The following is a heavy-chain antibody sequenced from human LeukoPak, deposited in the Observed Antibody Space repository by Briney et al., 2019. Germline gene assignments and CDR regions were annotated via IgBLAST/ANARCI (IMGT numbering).Heavy chain of an antibody. Sequence: GGSLRLSCAASGFTFSTSWMSWVRQAPGKGLEWVANIKQDGSEIYYVDSVEGRFTISRDNAKNSLYLQMNSLRAEDTAVYYCARGITVSGDMGNFDYWGQGTLVTVSS. J-gene: IGHJ4*02. D-gene: IGHD6-19*01. CDR2: IKQDGSEI. CDR3: ARGITVSGDMGNFDY. V-gene: IGHV3-7*05. CDR1: GFTFSTSW.